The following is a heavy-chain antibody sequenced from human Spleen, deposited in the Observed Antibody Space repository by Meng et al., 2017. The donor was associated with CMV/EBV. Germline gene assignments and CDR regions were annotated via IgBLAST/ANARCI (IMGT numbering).Heavy chain of an antibody. V-gene: IGHV4-59*12. CDR1: GGSISSYY. Sequence: SETLSLTCTVSGGSISSYYWSWIRQPPGKGLEWIGYIYYSGSTNYNPSLKSRVTISVDTSKNQFSLKLSSVTAADTAVYYCARGYSYGFFLQFDPWGQGTLVTVSS. CDR2: IYYSGST. D-gene: IGHD5-18*01. J-gene: IGHJ5*02. CDR3: ARGYSYGFFLQFDP.